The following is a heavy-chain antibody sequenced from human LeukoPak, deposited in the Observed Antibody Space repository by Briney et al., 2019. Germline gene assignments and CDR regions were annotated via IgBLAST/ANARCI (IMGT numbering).Heavy chain of an antibody. CDR3: ARDQRGGTFDI. D-gene: IGHD3-16*01. V-gene: IGHV3-48*04. CDR1: GFTLSSYN. Sequence: PGGSLRLSCAASGFTLSSYNMNWVRQAPGKGLGWLSYTSSDRNIMYYADSVKGRVIISRDNAKNSLFLQMNNLRGDDTAIYYCARDQRGGTFDIWGQGTMVTVSS. J-gene: IGHJ3*02. CDR2: TSSDRNIM.